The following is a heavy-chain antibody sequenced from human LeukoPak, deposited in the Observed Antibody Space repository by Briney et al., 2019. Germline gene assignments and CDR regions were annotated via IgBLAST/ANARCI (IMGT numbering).Heavy chain of an antibody. J-gene: IGHJ4*02. Sequence: PGGSLRLSCAASGFTFSTYAMSWVRQAPGEGLECVSGISGSGGSTYYADSVKGRFIISRDNSKNTLYLQMYSLRAEDTAVYYCAKDQHPYCSGGSCYSFDYWGQGTLVTVSS. D-gene: IGHD2-15*01. CDR2: ISGSGGST. CDR1: GFTFSTYA. CDR3: AKDQHPYCSGGSCYSFDY. V-gene: IGHV3-23*01.